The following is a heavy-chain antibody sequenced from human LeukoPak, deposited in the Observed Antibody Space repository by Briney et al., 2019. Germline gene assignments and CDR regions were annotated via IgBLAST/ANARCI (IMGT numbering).Heavy chain of an antibody. J-gene: IGHJ4*02. D-gene: IGHD1-26*01. Sequence: GGSLRLSCAASGFTFGSYAMSWVRQAPGKGLEWVSAISGSGGSTYYADSVKGRFTISRDNSKNTLYLQMNSLRAEDTAVYYCAIIPTYSGSYYPRGGYWGQGTLVTVSS. CDR1: GFTFGSYA. V-gene: IGHV3-23*01. CDR2: ISGSGGST. CDR3: AIIPTYSGSYYPRGGY.